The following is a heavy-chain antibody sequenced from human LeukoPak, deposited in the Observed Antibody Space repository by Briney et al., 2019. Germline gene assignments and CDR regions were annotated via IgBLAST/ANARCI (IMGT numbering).Heavy chain of an antibody. V-gene: IGHV3-30*18. D-gene: IGHD2-15*01. CDR1: GFTFSSYA. J-gene: IGHJ4*02. Sequence: GRSLRLSCAASGFTFSSYAMHWVRQAPGKGLEWVAVISYDGSNKYYADSVKGRFTISRDNSKNTLYLQMNSLRAEDTAVYYCAKSGPVVVVAAIDYWGQGTLVTVSS. CDR2: ISYDGSNK. CDR3: AKSGPVVVVAAIDY.